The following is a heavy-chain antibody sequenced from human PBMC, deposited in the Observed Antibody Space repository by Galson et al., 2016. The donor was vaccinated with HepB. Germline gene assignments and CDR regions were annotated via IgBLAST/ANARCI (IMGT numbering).Heavy chain of an antibody. Sequence: SVKVSCKASGGTFSSYAVSWVRQAPGQGLEWVGGVIPILGIPNYAQKFQGRVTITADKSTSTAYMELSSLRSEDTAVYYCARDWSQNRAYSSGWYPQDYYDMDVWGQGTTVTVSS. CDR3: ARDWSQNRAYSSGWYPQDYYDMDV. J-gene: IGHJ6*02. D-gene: IGHD6-19*01. CDR2: VIPILGIP. CDR1: GGTFSSYA. V-gene: IGHV1-69*10.